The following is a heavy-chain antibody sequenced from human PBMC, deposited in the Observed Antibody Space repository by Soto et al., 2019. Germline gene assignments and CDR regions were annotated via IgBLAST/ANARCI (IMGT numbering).Heavy chain of an antibody. CDR3: ATYCGGDCYSYSDAFDI. CDR1: GGSISSGGYY. V-gene: IGHV4-31*03. J-gene: IGHJ3*02. Sequence: SETLSLTCTVSGGSISSGGYYWSWIRQHPGKGLEWIGYIYYSGSTYYNPSLKSRVTISVDTSKNQFSLKLSSVTAADTAVYYCATYCGGDCYSYSDAFDIWGQGTMVTV. D-gene: IGHD2-21*02. CDR2: IYYSGST.